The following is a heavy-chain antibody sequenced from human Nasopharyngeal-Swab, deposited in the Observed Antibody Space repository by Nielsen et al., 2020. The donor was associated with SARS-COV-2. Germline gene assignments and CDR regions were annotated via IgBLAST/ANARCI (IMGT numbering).Heavy chain of an antibody. Sequence: WVRQAPGQRLEWMGWINAGNGNTKYSQKFQGRVTITRDTSASTAYMELSSLRSEDTAVYYCARDSSSYSSSLRTYYYYGMDVWGQGTTVTVSS. J-gene: IGHJ6*02. CDR3: ARDSSSYSSSLRTYYYYGMDV. V-gene: IGHV1-3*01. D-gene: IGHD6-13*01. CDR2: INAGNGNT.